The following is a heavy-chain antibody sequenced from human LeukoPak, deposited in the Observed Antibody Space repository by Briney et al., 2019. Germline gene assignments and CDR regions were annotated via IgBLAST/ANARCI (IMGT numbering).Heavy chain of an antibody. CDR3: ARPHPGGVIGPTYFDY. CDR2: IYYSGRT. CDR1: GYSISSSRYY. D-gene: IGHD3-16*02. Sequence: SETVSLTCTVSGYSISSSRYYWGWIRRSPGKWLEWIGNIYYSGRTDYNPSLKSRVTISVDTSKNQFSLKLSSVTAADTAVYYCARPHPGGVIGPTYFDYWGQGTLVTVSS. V-gene: IGHV4-39*01. J-gene: IGHJ4*02.